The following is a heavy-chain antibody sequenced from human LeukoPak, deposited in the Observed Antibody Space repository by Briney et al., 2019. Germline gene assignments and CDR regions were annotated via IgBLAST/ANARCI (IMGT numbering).Heavy chain of an antibody. Sequence: GGSLRLSCAASGFTFSSYGMHWVRQAPGKGLEWVAVIWYDGSNKYYADSVKGRFTISRDNSKSTLYLQMNSLRAEDTAVYYCARDYNYYGMDVWGQGTTVTVSS. J-gene: IGHJ6*02. CDR3: ARDYNYYGMDV. CDR2: IWYDGSNK. CDR1: GFTFSSYG. V-gene: IGHV3-33*01. D-gene: IGHD3-10*01.